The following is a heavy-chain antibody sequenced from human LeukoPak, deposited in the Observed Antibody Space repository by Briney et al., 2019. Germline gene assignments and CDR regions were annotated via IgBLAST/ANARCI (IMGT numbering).Heavy chain of an antibody. V-gene: IGHV3-30*02. CDR1: GFTFSSDG. CDR3: AKDYYDSSGYYVDY. Sequence: PGGSLRLSCAASGFTFSSDGMHWVRQAPCKGLEWGAFIRYDGSNKYYADSVKGRFTISRDNSKNTLYLQMNSLRAEDTAVYYCAKDYYDSSGYYVDYWGQGTLVTVSS. D-gene: IGHD3-22*01. CDR2: IRYDGSNK. J-gene: IGHJ4*02.